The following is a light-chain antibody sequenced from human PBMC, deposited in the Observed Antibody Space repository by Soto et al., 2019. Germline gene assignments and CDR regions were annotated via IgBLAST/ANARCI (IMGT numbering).Light chain of an antibody. J-gene: IGKJ1*01. CDR3: QQYYSLWT. Sequence: DIVLTQSPDSLAVSLGERATINCKSSQSVLYSSKNKNYLAWYQQKPGQPPKLLIYWASTRESGVPDRFSGSGSGTDFTLTISSLQAEDVAVYYCQQYYSLWTFGQGTNVEVK. CDR2: WAS. CDR1: QSVLYSSKNKNY. V-gene: IGKV4-1*01.